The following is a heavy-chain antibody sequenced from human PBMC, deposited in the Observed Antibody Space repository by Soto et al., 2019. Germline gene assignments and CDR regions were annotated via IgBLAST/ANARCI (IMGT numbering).Heavy chain of an antibody. CDR2: IIPIFGTA. V-gene: IGHV1-69*01. J-gene: IGHJ5*02. D-gene: IGHD4-4*01. CDR1: GGTFSSYA. CDR3: ARGLREGYSNYVRFDP. Sequence: QVQLVQSGAEVKKPGSSVKVSCKASGGTFSSYAISWVRQAPGQGLEWMGGIIPIFGTANYAQKFQGRVTITADESTSTAYMELSSLKSEDSAVYYCARGLREGYSNYVRFDPWGQGTLVTVSS.